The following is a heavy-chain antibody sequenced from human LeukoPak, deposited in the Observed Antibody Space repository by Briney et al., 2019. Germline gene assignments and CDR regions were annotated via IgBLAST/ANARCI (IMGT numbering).Heavy chain of an antibody. V-gene: IGHV4-59*11. CDR2: VYDSGST. CDR3: ARDRSWYYFDY. CDR1: GGSISNHY. J-gene: IGHJ4*02. Sequence: PSETLSLTCTVSGGSISNHYWSWIRQTLGKGLEWIGYVYDSGSTKYNPSLKSRVTISVDTSKNQFSLKLSSVTAADTAVYYCARDRSWYYFDYWGQGTLVTVSS. D-gene: IGHD6-13*01.